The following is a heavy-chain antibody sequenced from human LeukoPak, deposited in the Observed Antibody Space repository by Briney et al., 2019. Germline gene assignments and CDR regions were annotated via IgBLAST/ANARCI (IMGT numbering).Heavy chain of an antibody. CDR1: GGSISSSNW. D-gene: IGHD5-18*01. CDR2: IYHSGST. CDR3: ARKGRYSYGPGPSYWYFDL. Sequence: SGTLSLTCAVSGGSISSSNWWSWVRQPPGKGLEWIGEIYHSGSTNYNPSLKSRVTISVDKSKNQFSLKLSSVTAADTAVYYCARKGRYSYGPGPSYWYFDLWGRGTLVTVSS. V-gene: IGHV4-4*02. J-gene: IGHJ2*01.